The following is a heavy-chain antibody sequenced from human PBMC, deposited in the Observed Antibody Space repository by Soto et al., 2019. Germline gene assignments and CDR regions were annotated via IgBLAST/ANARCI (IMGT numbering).Heavy chain of an antibody. J-gene: IGHJ4*02. CDR2: IYSGGNT. V-gene: IGHV3-66*01. D-gene: IGHD1-26*01. CDR1: GFTVSSNY. Sequence: EVQLVESGGGLVQPGESLRLSCAASGFTVSSNYMSWVRQAPGKGLEWVSIIYSGGNTYYADSVKGRFTISRDNSKNTLYLQMNSLRAEDTAVYYCARESIVGATNTFDYWGQGTLVTVSS. CDR3: ARESIVGATNTFDY.